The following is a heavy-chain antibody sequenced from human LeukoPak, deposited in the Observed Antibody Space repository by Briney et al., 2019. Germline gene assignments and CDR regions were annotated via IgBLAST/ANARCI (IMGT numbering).Heavy chain of an antibody. Sequence: QTLSLTCAISGDSVSSNSAAWNWIRQSPSRGLEWLGRTYYRSKWFSGYAVSLKSRISINPDTSKNQFSLQLNSVTPDDTAVYFCARSIGGFLNDWGQGTLVTVSS. D-gene: IGHD2-15*01. J-gene: IGHJ4*02. CDR3: ARSIGGFLND. CDR2: TYYRSKWFS. CDR1: GDSVSSNSAA. V-gene: IGHV6-1*01.